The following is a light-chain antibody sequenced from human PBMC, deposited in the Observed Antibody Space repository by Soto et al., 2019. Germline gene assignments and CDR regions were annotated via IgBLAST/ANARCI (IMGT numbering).Light chain of an antibody. V-gene: IGKV1-5*03. J-gene: IGKJ1*01. CDR2: KAS. Sequence: DIQMTQSPSTLSASVGDRVTITCRASQSISSWLAWYQQKPGKAPKLLIYKASSLESGVPSRFSGGESGTEFTLTISSLQPDDFATYYCQQYNHYPCTFGQGTKVEIK. CDR1: QSISSW. CDR3: QQYNHYPCT.